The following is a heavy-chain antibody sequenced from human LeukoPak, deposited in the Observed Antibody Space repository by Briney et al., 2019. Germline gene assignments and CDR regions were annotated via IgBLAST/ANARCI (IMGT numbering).Heavy chain of an antibody. CDR2: IIPIFGTA. V-gene: IGHV1-69*05. Sequence: SVKVSCKASGGTFSGYAISWVRQAPGQGLEWMGGIIPIFGTANYAQKFQGRVTITTDESTSTAYMELSSLRSEDTAVYYCAGGQAHYYMDVWGKGTTVTVSS. J-gene: IGHJ6*03. CDR3: AGGQAHYYMDV. CDR1: GGTFSGYA.